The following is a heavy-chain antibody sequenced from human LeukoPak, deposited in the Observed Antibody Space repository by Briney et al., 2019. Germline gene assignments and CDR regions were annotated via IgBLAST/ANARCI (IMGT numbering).Heavy chain of an antibody. V-gene: IGHV3-21*01. CDR3: ARDLPGVVVVPGDY. D-gene: IGHD2-2*01. Sequence: GGSLRLSCAASGFTFSNYSLNWVRQAPGKGLEWVSSISSSSSYIYYADSVKGRFTISRDNAKNSLYLQMNSLRAEDTAVYYCARDLPGVVVVPGDYWGQGTLVTVSS. CDR1: GFTFSNYS. CDR2: ISSSSSYI. J-gene: IGHJ4*02.